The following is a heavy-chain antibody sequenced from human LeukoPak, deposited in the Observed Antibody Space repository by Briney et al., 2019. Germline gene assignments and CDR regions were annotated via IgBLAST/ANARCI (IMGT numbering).Heavy chain of an antibody. CDR3: ARAGGYTYGRELDP. CDR2: IYDSGNE. J-gene: IGHJ5*02. CDR1: GGSISTSAFY. V-gene: IGHV4-39*01. Sequence: SETLSLTCTVSGGSISTSAFYWGWIRQPPGKGLEWIGSIYDSGNEFYNPSLKSRVTISADTSKNQFSLKLNSVTAADTAMYYCARAGGYTYGRELDPWGQGTLVTVSS. D-gene: IGHD5-18*01.